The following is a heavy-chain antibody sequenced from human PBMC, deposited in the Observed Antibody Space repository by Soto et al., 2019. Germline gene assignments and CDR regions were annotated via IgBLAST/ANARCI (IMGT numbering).Heavy chain of an antibody. CDR3: AGLGSSSWYGWFDP. D-gene: IGHD6-13*01. V-gene: IGHV3-9*01. Sequence: LRLSCVGTGLNFDDFAMHWVRQAPGKGLEWVSGITWNSRVLAYADSVKGRFTISRDNARNSLYLQMDSLRDEDTALYSCAGLGSSSWYGWFDPWGQGTLVTVSS. J-gene: IGHJ5*02. CDR1: GLNFDDFA. CDR2: ITWNSRVL.